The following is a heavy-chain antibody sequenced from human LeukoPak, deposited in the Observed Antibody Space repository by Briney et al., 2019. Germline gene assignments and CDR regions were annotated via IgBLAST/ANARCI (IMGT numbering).Heavy chain of an antibody. CDR1: GYTFTSYG. V-gene: IGHV1-8*02. D-gene: IGHD6-13*01. Sequence: ASVTVSCKASGYTFTSYGINWVRQAPGQGLEWMGWMNPNSGNTGYAQKFQGRVTMTRNTSISTAYMELSSLRSEDTAVYYCARGAWYSSSWYLYYFDYWGQGTLVTVSS. J-gene: IGHJ4*02. CDR3: ARGAWYSSSWYLYYFDY. CDR2: MNPNSGNT.